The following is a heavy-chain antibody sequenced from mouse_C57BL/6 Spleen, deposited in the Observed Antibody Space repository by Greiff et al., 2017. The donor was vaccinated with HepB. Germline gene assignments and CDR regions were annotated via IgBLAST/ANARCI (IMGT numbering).Heavy chain of an antibody. Sequence: QVHVKQSGAELARPGASVKLSCKASGYTFTSYGISWVKQRTGQGLEWIGEIYPRSGNTYYNEKFKGKATLTVDKSSSTAYMELRSLTSEDSAVYYCASLPYGSSYVFAYWGQGTLVTVSA. V-gene: IGHV1-81*01. CDR2: IYPRSGNT. CDR3: ASLPYGSSYVFAY. J-gene: IGHJ3*01. D-gene: IGHD1-1*01. CDR1: GYTFTSYG.